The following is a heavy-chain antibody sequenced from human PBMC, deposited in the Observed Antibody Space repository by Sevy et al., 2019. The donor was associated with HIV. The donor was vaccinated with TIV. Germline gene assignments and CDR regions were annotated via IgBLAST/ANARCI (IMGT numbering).Heavy chain of an antibody. J-gene: IGHJ4*02. CDR2: FDPEDGER. Sequence: ASMKVSCKVSGYTLTQLSMHWVRQAPGKGLEWMGSFDPEDGERIYAQKFQGRITMTEDTSTDTAYMDLSSLKSDDTAVYYCATTREYYQGKSGYFDYWGQGALVTVSS. V-gene: IGHV1-24*01. D-gene: IGHD2-15*01. CDR3: ATTREYYQGKSGYFDY. CDR1: GYTLTQLS.